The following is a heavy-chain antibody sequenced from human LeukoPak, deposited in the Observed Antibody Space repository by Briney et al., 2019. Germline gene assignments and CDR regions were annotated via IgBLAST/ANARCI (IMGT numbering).Heavy chain of an antibody. CDR2: ISRDGGTT. V-gene: IGHV3-43*02. CDR3: TKDFSGSYED. Sequence: GGSLRLSCATSGFTFDDYAFHWIRQVPGKGLEWVSLISRDGGTTSYGDSVKGRFTISRDNSKNSLYMQMNSLKTEDSALYYCTKDFSGSYEDWGQGTLVTVSS. D-gene: IGHD3-10*01. CDR1: GFTFDDYA. J-gene: IGHJ4*02.